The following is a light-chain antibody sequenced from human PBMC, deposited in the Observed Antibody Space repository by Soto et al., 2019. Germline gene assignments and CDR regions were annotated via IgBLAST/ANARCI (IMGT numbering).Light chain of an antibody. CDR1: QGISSY. J-gene: IGKJ4*01. CDR2: AAS. Sequence: DIQLTQSPSFLSASVGDRVTITCRASQGISSYLAWYQQKPGKAPKLLIYAASTLQSGVPSRFSGSGSGTEFTLTIISLQPEDFATYYCQQFYSYPLTFGGGTKVEIK. V-gene: IGKV1-9*01. CDR3: QQFYSYPLT.